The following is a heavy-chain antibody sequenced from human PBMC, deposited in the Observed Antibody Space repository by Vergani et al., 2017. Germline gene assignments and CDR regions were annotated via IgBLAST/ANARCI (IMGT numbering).Heavy chain of an antibody. CDR2: IIPIFGTA. CDR1: GGTFSSYA. CDR3: ARDSLXSYYDSSGYRPMWYFQH. V-gene: IGHV1-69*01. Sequence: QVQLVQSGAEVKKPGSSVKVSCKASGGTFSSYAISWVRQAPGQGLEWMGGIIPIFGTANDAQKFQGRVTITADESTSTAYMELSSLRSEDTAVYYCARDSLXSYYDSSGYRPMWYFQHWGQGTLVTVSS. D-gene: IGHD3-22*01. J-gene: IGHJ1*01.